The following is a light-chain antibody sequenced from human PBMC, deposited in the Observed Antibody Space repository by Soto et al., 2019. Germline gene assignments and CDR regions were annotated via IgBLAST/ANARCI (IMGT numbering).Light chain of an antibody. CDR3: QHYNSYSEA. CDR1: QSISSW. Sequence: DIQMTQSLSTLSASVGARVTITCRASQSISSWLAWYQQKPGKAPKLLIYDASTLESGVPSRFSGSGSGTEFTLTISSLQPDDFATYYCQHYNSYSEAFGRGTKADIK. V-gene: IGKV1-5*01. CDR2: DAS. J-gene: IGKJ1*01.